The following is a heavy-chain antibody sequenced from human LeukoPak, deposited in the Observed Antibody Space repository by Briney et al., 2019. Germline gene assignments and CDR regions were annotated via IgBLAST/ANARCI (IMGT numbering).Heavy chain of an antibody. V-gene: IGHV3-7*04. D-gene: IGHD3-22*01. J-gene: IGHJ4*02. CDR3: ARVPYYDSSGYYYGLDY. CDR2: IKQDGSEK. CDR1: GFTLSSYW. Sequence: GGSLRLSCAASGFTLSSYWMSWVRQAPGKGREWVANIKQDGSEKYYVDSVKGRFTISRDNAKNSLYLQMNSLRAEDTAVYYCARVPYYDSSGYYYGLDYWGQGTLVTVSS.